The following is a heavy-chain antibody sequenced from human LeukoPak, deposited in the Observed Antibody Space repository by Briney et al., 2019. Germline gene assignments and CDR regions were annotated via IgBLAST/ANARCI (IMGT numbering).Heavy chain of an antibody. D-gene: IGHD2-2*01. Sequence: SETLSLTCAVYGGSFSGYYWSWIRQPPGKGLEWVGEITHSGSTNYNPSLKSRVTISVDTSKNQFSLKLSSVTAADTAVYYCARGKDCSSTSCYGGYYFDYWGQGTLVTVSS. V-gene: IGHV4-34*01. CDR1: GGSFSGYY. J-gene: IGHJ4*02. CDR3: ARGKDCSSTSCYGGYYFDY. CDR2: ITHSGST.